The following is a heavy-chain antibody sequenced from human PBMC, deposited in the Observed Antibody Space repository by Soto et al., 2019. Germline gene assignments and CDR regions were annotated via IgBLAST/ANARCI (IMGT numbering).Heavy chain of an antibody. D-gene: IGHD6-19*01. J-gene: IGHJ4*02. CDR2: IYHSGST. Sequence: QVQPQESGSGLVEPSQNLSLTRAVSGGSISSGGYSWSWIRQPPGKGLEWIGYIYHSGSTYYNPSLKSRVTISVDRSKNQFSLKLSSVTAADTAVYYCASAGGLGAVAADYWGQGTLVTVSS. CDR1: GGSISSGGYS. V-gene: IGHV4-30-2*01. CDR3: ASAGGLGAVAADY.